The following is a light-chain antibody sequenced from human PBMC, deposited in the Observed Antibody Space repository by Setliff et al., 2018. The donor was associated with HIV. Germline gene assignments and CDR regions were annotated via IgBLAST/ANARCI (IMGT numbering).Light chain of an antibody. V-gene: IGLV2-14*03. CDR1: SSDVGAYDY. CDR2: DVR. CDR3: SSYTTSSSDV. Sequence: QSVLTQPASVSGSPGQSITISCTGTSSDVGAYDYVSWYQQYPGKAPQLIIYDVRNRPSGVSNRFSGSKSGNTASLTISGLQAEDEADYYCSSYTTSSSDVFGTGTKVTVL. J-gene: IGLJ1*01.